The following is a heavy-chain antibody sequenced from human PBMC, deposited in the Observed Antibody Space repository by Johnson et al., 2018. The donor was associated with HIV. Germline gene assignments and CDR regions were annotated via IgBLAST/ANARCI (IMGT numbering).Heavy chain of an antibody. J-gene: IGHJ3*02. CDR1: GFTFTHYA. D-gene: IGHD4-17*01. CDR2: IWYDGSNK. V-gene: IGHV3-33*08. Sequence: VQLVESGGGVVQPGRSLRLSCAASGFTFTHYAMDWVRQAPGKGLEWVAVIWYDGSNKYYADYVKGRFTISRNNVRNSLYLQMSSLRAADTAVYYCAREKLGSTEYDAFDIWGQGTMVTVSS. CDR3: AREKLGSTEYDAFDI.